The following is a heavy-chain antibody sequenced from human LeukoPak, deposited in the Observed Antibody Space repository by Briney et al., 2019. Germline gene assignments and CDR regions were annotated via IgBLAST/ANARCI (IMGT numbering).Heavy chain of an antibody. Sequence: GVSLSLSCEGSRFSFGNYWMNWVRQAPGKGLEWVANIKQDGRVKYYVDSVKGRFTISRDNAKNSLYLQMDSLRAEDTAVYYCARDSEHYDSGAYYDALDIWGQRSLVTVSP. V-gene: IGHV3-7*01. CDR1: RFSFGNYW. J-gene: IGHJ3*02. CDR2: IKQDGRVK. CDR3: ARDSEHYDSGAYYDALDI. D-gene: IGHD3-22*01.